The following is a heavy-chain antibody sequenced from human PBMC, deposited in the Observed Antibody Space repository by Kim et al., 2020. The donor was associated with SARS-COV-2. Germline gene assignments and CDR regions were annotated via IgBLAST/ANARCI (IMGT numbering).Heavy chain of an antibody. CDR1: GGSISSYY. J-gene: IGHJ4*02. CDR2: IYYSGST. CDR3: ARSYSSSWYGGDY. V-gene: IGHV4-59*01. D-gene: IGHD6-13*01. Sequence: SETLSLTCTVSGGSISSYYWSWIRQPPGKGLEWIGYIYYSGSTNYNPSLKSRVTISVDTSKNQFSLKLSSVTAADTAVYYCARSYSSSWYGGDYWGQGTLVTVSS.